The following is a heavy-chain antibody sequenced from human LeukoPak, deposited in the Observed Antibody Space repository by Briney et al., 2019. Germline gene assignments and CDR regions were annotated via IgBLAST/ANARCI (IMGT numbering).Heavy chain of an antibody. J-gene: IGHJ4*02. Sequence: ASVKVSCKASGYTFTSYDINWVRQATGQGLEWMGWMNTNSGNTDYAQKFQGRVTMTRNTSISTAYMELSNLRSVGAAVYYCARVVNHGYSDYWRQGTLVTVSP. CDR2: MNTNSGNT. D-gene: IGHD4-17*01. CDR1: GYTFTSYD. CDR3: ARVVNHGYSDY. V-gene: IGHV1-8*01.